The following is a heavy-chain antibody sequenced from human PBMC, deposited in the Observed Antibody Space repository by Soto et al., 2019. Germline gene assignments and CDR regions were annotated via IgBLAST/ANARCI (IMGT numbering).Heavy chain of an antibody. D-gene: IGHD2-8*01. Sequence: EVQLVESGGGLVQPGGSLRLSCAASGFTFSSYSMNWVRQAPGKGREWVSYISSSSSTIYYADSVKGRFTISRDNAKNSLYLQMNSLRAEDTAVYYCARGQYCTNGVCYRFDYWGQGTLVTVSS. J-gene: IGHJ4*02. V-gene: IGHV3-48*01. CDR2: ISSSSSTI. CDR3: ARGQYCTNGVCYRFDY. CDR1: GFTFSSYS.